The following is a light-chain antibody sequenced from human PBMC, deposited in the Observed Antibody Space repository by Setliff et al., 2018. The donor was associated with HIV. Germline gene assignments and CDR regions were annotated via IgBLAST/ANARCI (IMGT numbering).Light chain of an antibody. CDR3: SSYTSSSTYV. J-gene: IGLJ1*01. CDR2: DVS. Sequence: LTQPASVSGSPGQSITISCTGTSSDVGGYNYVSWYQQHPGKAPKLMIYDVSKRPSGVSNRFSGSKSGNTASLTISGLQAEDEADYYCSSYTSSSTYVFGSGTKVTVL. V-gene: IGLV2-14*01. CDR1: SSDVGGYNY.